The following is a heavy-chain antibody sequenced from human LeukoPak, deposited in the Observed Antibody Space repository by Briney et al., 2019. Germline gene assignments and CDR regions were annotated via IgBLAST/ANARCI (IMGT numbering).Heavy chain of an antibody. CDR3: ARHVYGRHQLQAYHFDY. D-gene: IGHD2-2*01. J-gene: IGHJ4*02. Sequence: PWETLSLTCDVSGYSISSGHYWGWIRQSPGKGLEWIASMYNSGSTYFKSSLKSRVTISLDTPKNQFSLTLNSVTAADTAVYYCARHVYGRHQLQAYHFDYWGQGILVTVSS. CDR2: MYNSGST. CDR1: GYSISSGHY. V-gene: IGHV4-38-2*01.